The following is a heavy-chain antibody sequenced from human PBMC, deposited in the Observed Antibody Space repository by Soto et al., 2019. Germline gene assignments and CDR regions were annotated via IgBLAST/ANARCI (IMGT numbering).Heavy chain of an antibody. J-gene: IGHJ6*02. D-gene: IGHD2-2*01. Sequence: SETPSLTRTGSGGAIIKVYWSWFRQAPGKGLEWIGFFFPSGNDKYNTYIKSRVTISVDTYKNQFSMKMSSVTASDTAVYYCARLVFHCIRGSCDDYTFYGLDVWGQGTTVTVSS. CDR1: GGAIIKVY. V-gene: IGHV4-59*08. CDR2: FFPSGND. CDR3: ARLVFHCIRGSCDDYTFYGLDV.